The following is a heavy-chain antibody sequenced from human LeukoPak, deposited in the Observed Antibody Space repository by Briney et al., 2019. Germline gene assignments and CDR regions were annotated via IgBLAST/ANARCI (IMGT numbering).Heavy chain of an antibody. D-gene: IGHD4-17*01. CDR1: GFTFSNYA. Sequence: GGSLRLSCTPSGFTFSNYAMSWVRQAPGKGLEWVSVISGSGTSTYYADSVKGRFTISRDNSKNTLYLQMNSLRAEDTAVYYCATHMTTVTTGFDYWGQGTLVTVSS. V-gene: IGHV3-23*01. J-gene: IGHJ4*02. CDR2: ISGSGTST. CDR3: ATHMTTVTTGFDY.